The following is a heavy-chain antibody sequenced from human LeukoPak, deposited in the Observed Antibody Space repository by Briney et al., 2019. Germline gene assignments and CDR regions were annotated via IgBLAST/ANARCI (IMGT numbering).Heavy chain of an antibody. Sequence: ASVKVSCKASGYTFTSYAMHWVRQAPGQRLEWMGWINAGNGNTKYSQKFQGRVTITRDTSASTAYMELSSLRSEDTAVYYCARGARWRGVYCSSTSCYGGMGNWFDPWGQGTLVTVSS. D-gene: IGHD2-2*01. CDR2: INAGNGNT. CDR1: GYTFTSYA. CDR3: ARGARWRGVYCSSTSCYGGMGNWFDP. V-gene: IGHV1-3*01. J-gene: IGHJ5*02.